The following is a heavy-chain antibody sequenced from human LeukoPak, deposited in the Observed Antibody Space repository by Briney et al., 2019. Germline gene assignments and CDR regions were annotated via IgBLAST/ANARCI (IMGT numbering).Heavy chain of an antibody. D-gene: IGHD6-6*01. V-gene: IGHV4-59*01. J-gene: IGHJ6*03. CDR1: GGSMKRSY. CDR3: ARDSSPDALPYMDA. CDR2: IDDSGNT. Sequence: SETLSLTCLVSGGSMKRSYWTWIRQAPGKGLEGIGNIDDSGNTNYSPSLKSRVTISLDTSKNQFSLRVTSVTAADRGLYFCARDSSPDALPYMDAWGKGTTVTVSS.